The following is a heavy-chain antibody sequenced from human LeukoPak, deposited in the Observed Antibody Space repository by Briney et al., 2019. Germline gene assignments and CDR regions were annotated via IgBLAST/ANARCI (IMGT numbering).Heavy chain of an antibody. CDR2: IYHSGST. CDR1: GGSISSSNW. J-gene: IGHJ4*02. CDR3: ASYDFWSGYYLGYFDY. V-gene: IGHV4-4*02. D-gene: IGHD3-3*01. Sequence: SGTLSLTCAVSGGSISSSNWWSWVRQPPGKGLEWIGEIYHSGSTNYNPSLKSRVTISVDKSKNQFSLKLSSVTAADTAVYYCASYDFWSGYYLGYFDYWGQGTLVTVSS.